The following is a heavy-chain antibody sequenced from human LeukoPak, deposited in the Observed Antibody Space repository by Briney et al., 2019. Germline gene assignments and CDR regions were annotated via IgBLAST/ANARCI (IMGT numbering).Heavy chain of an antibody. CDR2: ISSSVVNT. CDR1: GFTFSSYA. V-gene: IGHV3-23*01. D-gene: IGHD3-22*01. CDR3: AATRRVIRSYFDY. J-gene: IGHJ4*02. Sequence: PGGSLRLSCAASGFTFSSYAMNWVRQAPGKGLEWVSGISSSVVNTYYADSVKGRFTISRDNSNNTLYLQMNSLRGEDTAVYYCAATRRVIRSYFDYWGQGTLVTVSS.